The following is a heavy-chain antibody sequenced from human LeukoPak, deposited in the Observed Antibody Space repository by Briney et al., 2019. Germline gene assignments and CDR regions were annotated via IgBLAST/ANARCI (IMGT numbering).Heavy chain of an antibody. CDR3: ARENVVAQGTFDY. J-gene: IGHJ4*02. V-gene: IGHV4-38-2*02. CDR2: MYQAGSS. CDR1: GYSIGSGHY. Sequence: SETLSLTCSVSGYSIGSGHYWGWIRQPPGKGLEWIGSMYQAGSSYYSPSLKSRVTISLDTSKNQISLKLTFVTAADTAFYFCARENVVAQGTFDYWGQGALVTVSS. D-gene: IGHD2-21*01.